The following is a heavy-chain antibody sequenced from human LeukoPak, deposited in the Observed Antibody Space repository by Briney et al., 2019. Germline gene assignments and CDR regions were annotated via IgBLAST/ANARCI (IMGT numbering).Heavy chain of an antibody. D-gene: IGHD2-2*01. CDR1: GGTFSSYA. CDR2: IIPILGIA. CDR3: ARATPRYCSSTSCYDRYYYYGMDV. V-gene: IGHV1-69*04. J-gene: IGHJ6*02. Sequence: SVKVSCKASGGTFSSYAISWVRQAPGQGLEWMGMIIPILGIADYAQKFQGRVTITADKSTSTAYMELSSLRSEDTAVYYCARATPRYCSSTSCYDRYYYYGMDVWGQGTTVTVSS.